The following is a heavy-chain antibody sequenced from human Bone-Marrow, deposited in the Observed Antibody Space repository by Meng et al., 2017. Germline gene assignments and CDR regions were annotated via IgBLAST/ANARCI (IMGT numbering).Heavy chain of an antibody. V-gene: IGHV3-30*01. CDR3: ARAYYFESSGYSFLGSYYFDY. J-gene: IGHJ4*02. CDR2: ISYDGNSK. CDR1: GFTFSSYT. Sequence: GGSLRLSCAVSGFTFSSYTMHWVRQAPGKGLEWVSIISYDGNSKYYGDSVKGRFTISRDNSNNTLYLQVNSLRPEDTAVYYCARAYYFESSGYSFLGSYYFDYWGQGTPVTGAS. D-gene: IGHD3-22*01.